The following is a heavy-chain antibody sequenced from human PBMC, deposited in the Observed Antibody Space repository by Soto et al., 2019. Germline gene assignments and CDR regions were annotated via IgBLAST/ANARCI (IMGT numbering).Heavy chain of an antibody. J-gene: IGHJ4*02. D-gene: IGHD2-15*01. CDR3: LTDSGYCSGGSCLGDY. CDR2: ISYDGSNK. V-gene: IGHV3-30*03. CDR1: GFTFSSYG. Sequence: QVQLVESGGGVVQPGRSLRLSCAASGFTFSSYGMHWVRQAPGKGLEWVAVISYDGSNKYYADSVKGRFTISRDNSKNTLYLQMNSLRAEDTAVYYCLTDSGYCSGGSCLGDYWGQGNLVTVSS.